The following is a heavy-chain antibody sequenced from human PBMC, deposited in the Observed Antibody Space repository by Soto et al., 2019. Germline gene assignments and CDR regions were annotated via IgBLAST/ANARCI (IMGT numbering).Heavy chain of an antibody. J-gene: IGHJ1*01. D-gene: IGHD3-10*01. Sequence: QITLKESGPTLVKPTQTLTLTCNFSGFSLTTSGLGVAWIRQPPGKAPEWLALISWYDDARHGPSLKERISIINDKDKNQVILTLTNVERADTDIYFCTHITRGVIWTWGQGSQVTVSS. CDR3: THITRGVIWT. V-gene: IGHV2-5*05. CDR2: ISWYDDA. CDR1: GFSLTTSGLG.